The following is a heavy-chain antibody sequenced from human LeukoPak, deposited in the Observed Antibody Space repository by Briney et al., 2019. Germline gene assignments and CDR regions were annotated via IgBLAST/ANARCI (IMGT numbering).Heavy chain of an antibody. CDR2: ISSSGSTI. CDR3: VRNMVRGVIMVLDY. D-gene: IGHD3-10*01. J-gene: IGHJ4*02. V-gene: IGHV3-11*04. CDR1: GFTFSDYY. Sequence: PGGSLRLSCAASGFTFSDYYMSWIRQAPGKGLEWVSYISSSGSTIYYADSVKGRFTISRDNAKNSLYLQMNSLRAEDTAVYYCVRNMVRGVIMVLDYWGQGTLVTVSS.